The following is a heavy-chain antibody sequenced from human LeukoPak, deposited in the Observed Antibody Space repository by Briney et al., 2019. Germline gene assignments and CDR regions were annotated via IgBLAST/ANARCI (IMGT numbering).Heavy chain of an antibody. Sequence: RPGGSLRLSCAASGFTFSSYGMHWVRQAPGKGLEWVAVIWYDGSNKYYADSVKGRFTNSRDNSKNTLYLQMNSLRAEDTAVYYCARAGQGRYYDSSGYYKLDYWGQGTLVTVSS. CDR3: ARAGQGRYYDSSGYYKLDY. CDR1: GFTFSSYG. CDR2: IWYDGSNK. V-gene: IGHV3-33*01. D-gene: IGHD3-22*01. J-gene: IGHJ4*02.